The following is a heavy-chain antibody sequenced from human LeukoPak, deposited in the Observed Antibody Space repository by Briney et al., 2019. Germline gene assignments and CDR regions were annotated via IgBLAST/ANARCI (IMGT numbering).Heavy chain of an antibody. CDR2: IYSDNT. Sequence: GGSLRLSCTVSGFTVSSNSMSWVRQTPGKGLEWVSFIYSDNTHYSDSVKGRFTISRDNSKNTLYLQMNSLRAEDTAVYYCAKAYNRDYYGLYFDYWGQGTLVTVSS. CDR3: AKAYNRDYYGLYFDY. J-gene: IGHJ4*02. D-gene: IGHD3-10*01. V-gene: IGHV3-53*01. CDR1: GFTVSSNS.